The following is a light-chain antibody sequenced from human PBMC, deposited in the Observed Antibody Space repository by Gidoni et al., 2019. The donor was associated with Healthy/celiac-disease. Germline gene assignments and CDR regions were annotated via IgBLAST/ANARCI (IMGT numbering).Light chain of an antibody. J-gene: IGKJ4*01. V-gene: IGKV3-11*01. Sequence: EIVLTQSPATLSLSPGDRATLSCRASQSVSSCLAWYRQQPGQAPKLLIYDASNRATGIPARFSCSGSGTGFTLTISSLEPEDVAVYDCQQRSNWTPSLTFGGXTKVEIK. CDR2: DAS. CDR3: QQRSNWTPSLT. CDR1: QSVSSC.